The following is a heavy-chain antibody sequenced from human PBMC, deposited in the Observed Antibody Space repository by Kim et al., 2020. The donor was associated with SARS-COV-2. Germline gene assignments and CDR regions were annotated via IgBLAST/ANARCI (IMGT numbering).Heavy chain of an antibody. J-gene: IGHJ5*02. D-gene: IGHD2-15*01. CDR2: IIPIFGTA. CDR1: GGTFSSYA. CDR3: ARERGRIVVVYGGVGTFDP. Sequence: SVKVSCKASGGTFSSYAISWVRQAPGQGLEWMGGIIPIFGTANYAQKFQGRVTITADESTSTAYMELSSLRSEDTAVYYCARERGRIVVVYGGVGTFDPWGQGTLVTVSS. V-gene: IGHV1-69*13.